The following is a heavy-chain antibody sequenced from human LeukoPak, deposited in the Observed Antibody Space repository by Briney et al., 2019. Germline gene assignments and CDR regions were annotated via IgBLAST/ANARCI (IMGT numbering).Heavy chain of an antibody. V-gene: IGHV1-46*01. CDR1: GYTFTSYY. D-gene: IGHD5-12*01. CDR3: ARVSPSGYSLDY. Sequence: ASVKVSCKASGYTFTSYYMHWVRQAPGQGLEWMGIINPSGGSTSYAQKFQGRVTMTRDMSTSTVYMELSSLRSEDTAVYYCARVSPSGYSLDYWGQGTLVTVSS. J-gene: IGHJ4*02. CDR2: INPSGGST.